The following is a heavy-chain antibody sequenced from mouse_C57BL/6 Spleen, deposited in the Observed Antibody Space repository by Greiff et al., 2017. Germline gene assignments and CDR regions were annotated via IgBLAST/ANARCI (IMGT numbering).Heavy chain of an antibody. CDR3: ARSYFDY. CDR1: GYSITSGYY. Sequence: ESGPGLVKPSQSLFLTCSVTGYSITSGYYWNWIRQFPGNKLEWMGYISYDGSNNYNPSLKNRISITRDTSKNQFFLKLNSVTTEDTATYYCARSYFDYWGQGTTLTVSS. V-gene: IGHV3-6*01. CDR2: ISYDGSN. J-gene: IGHJ2*01.